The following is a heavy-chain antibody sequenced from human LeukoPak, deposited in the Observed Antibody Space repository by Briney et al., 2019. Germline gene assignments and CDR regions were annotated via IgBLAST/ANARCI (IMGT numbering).Heavy chain of an antibody. J-gene: IGHJ6*02. CDR3: ARDLVGVLDSLDKCYYYGMDV. V-gene: IGHV3-30-3*01. CDR1: GFTFSSYA. Sequence: GGSLRLSCAASGFTFSSYAMHWVRQAPGKGLEWVAVISYDGSNKYFADSVRGRFTISRDNSENTLYPQMNSLRAEDTAMYYCARDLVGVLDSLDKCYYYGMDVWGQGTTVTVSS. CDR2: ISYDGSNK. D-gene: IGHD3-10*01.